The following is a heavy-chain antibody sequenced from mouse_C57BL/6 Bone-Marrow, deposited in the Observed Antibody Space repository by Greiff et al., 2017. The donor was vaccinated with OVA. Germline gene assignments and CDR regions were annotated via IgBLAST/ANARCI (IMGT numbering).Heavy chain of an antibody. Sequence: LVESGAELARPGASVKLSCKASGYTFTSYGISWVKQRTGQGLEWIGEIYPRSGNTYYNEKFKGKATLTADKSSSTAYMELSSLTSEDSAVYICARDGALGYWGQGTLVTVSA. CDR2: IYPRSGNT. D-gene: IGHD2-3*01. J-gene: IGHJ3*01. V-gene: IGHV1-81*01. CDR1: GYTFTSYG. CDR3: ARDGALGY.